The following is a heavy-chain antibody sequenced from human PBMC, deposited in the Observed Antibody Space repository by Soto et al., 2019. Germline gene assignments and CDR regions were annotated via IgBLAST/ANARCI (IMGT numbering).Heavy chain of an antibody. V-gene: IGHV1-69*13. D-gene: IGHD2-2*01. CDR3: ALGVVPAATYYYYGMDV. J-gene: IGHJ6*02. CDR2: IIPIFGTA. CDR1: GGSFSSYA. Sequence: SVKVSCKASGGSFSSYAISWVRQAPGQGLEWMGGIIPIFGTANYAQKFQGRVTITADESTSTAYMELSSLRSEDTAVYYCALGVVPAATYYYYGMDVWGQGTTVTVSS.